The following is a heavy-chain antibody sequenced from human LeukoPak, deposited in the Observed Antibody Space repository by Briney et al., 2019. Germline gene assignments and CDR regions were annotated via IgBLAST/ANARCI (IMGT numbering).Heavy chain of an antibody. CDR3: ATQNYYGSGSSVDY. V-gene: IGHV4-34*01. D-gene: IGHD3-10*01. CDR2: INHSGST. Sequence: ASETLSLTCAVYGGSFSGYYWSWIRQPPGKGLEGIGEINHSGSTNYNPSLKSRVTISVDTSKNQFSLKLSSVTAADTAVYYCATQNYYGSGSSVDYWGQGTLVTVSS. J-gene: IGHJ4*02. CDR1: GGSFSGYY.